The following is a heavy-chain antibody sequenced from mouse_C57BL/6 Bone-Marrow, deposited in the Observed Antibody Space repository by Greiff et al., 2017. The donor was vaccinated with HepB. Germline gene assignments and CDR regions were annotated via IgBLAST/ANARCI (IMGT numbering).Heavy chain of an antibody. CDR2: INYDGSST. CDR3: ARASSGVRFDY. V-gene: IGHV5-16*01. Sequence: EVKLMESEGGLVQPGSSMKLSCTASGFTFSDYYMAWVRQVPEKGLEWVANINYDGSSTYYLDSLKSRFIISRDNAKNILYLQMSSLKSEDTATYYCARASSGVRFDYWGQGTTLTVSS. J-gene: IGHJ2*01. D-gene: IGHD3-2*02. CDR1: GFTFSDYY.